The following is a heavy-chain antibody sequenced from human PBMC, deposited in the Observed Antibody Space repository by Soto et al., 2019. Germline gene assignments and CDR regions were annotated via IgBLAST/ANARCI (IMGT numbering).Heavy chain of an antibody. D-gene: IGHD6-13*01. CDR2: INAGNGNT. V-gene: IGHV1-3*01. CDR1: GYTFTSYA. J-gene: IGHJ6*02. CDR3: ARAYSSSRVGGMDV. Sequence: VASVKVSCKASGYTFTSYAMHWVRQAPGQRLEWMGWINAGNGNTKYSQKFQGRVTITRDTSASTAYMELSSLRSEDTAVYYCARAYSSSRVGGMDVWGQGTTVTVSS.